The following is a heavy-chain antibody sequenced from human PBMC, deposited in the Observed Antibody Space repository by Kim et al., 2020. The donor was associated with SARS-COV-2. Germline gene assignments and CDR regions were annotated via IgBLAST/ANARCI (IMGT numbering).Heavy chain of an antibody. J-gene: IGHJ4*02. CDR3: ARDQGPDAPLWY. Sequence: GGSLRLSCAASGFTFSSYSMNWVRQAPGKGLEWVSSISSSSSYIYYADSVKGRFTISRDNAKNSLYLQMNSLRAEDTAVYYCARDQGPDAPLWYWGQGTLVTVSS. D-gene: IGHD2-21*01. CDR2: ISSSSSYI. CDR1: GFTFSSYS. V-gene: IGHV3-21*01.